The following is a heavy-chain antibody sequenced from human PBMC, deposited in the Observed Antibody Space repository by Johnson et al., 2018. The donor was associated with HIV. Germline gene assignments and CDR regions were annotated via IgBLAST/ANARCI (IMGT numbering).Heavy chain of an antibody. Sequence: VQLVESGGGVVRPGGSLRLSCAASGFTFDDYGMSWVRQAPGKGLEWVSGINWTGGSTGYADSVKGRFTIYRDNAKNSLYLQMNSLRAADTALYYCARYFVAVGECTAFDIWGQGTMVAVSS. CDR3: ARYFVAVGECTAFDI. CDR2: INWTGGST. V-gene: IGHV3-20*04. J-gene: IGHJ3*02. CDR1: GFTFDDYG. D-gene: IGHD3-10*01.